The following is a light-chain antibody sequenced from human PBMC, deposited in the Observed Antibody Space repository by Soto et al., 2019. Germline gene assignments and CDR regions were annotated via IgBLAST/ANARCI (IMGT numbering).Light chain of an antibody. CDR3: CSHAGSYTSV. V-gene: IGLV2-11*01. CDR2: DVS. CDR1: SSDVGTYNY. Sequence: QSALTQPRSVSGSPGQSVTISCTGTSSDVGTYNYVSWYQQHPGKAPKLMIYDVSQRPSGVPDRFSGSKSGNTASLTISGLQAEDESHYYCCSHAGSYTSVFGGGTKLTVL. J-gene: IGLJ2*01.